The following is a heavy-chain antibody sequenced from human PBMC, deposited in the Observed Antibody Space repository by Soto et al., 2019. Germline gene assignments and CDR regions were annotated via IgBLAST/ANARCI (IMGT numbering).Heavy chain of an antibody. CDR1: GESFNGYY. J-gene: IGHJ6*02. CDR2: IHHSGST. D-gene: IGHD6-13*01. V-gene: IGHV4-34*01. CDR3: ARGKRGSSWYRGEEKYYYYGIDV. Sequence: NPSETLSLTCTAYGESFNGYYWSWIRQPPGKGLEWIGEIHHSGSTNYNPSLKSRVTFSINTSKRQFSLKVRSVTAADTAVYYCARGKRGSSWYRGEEKYYYYGIDVWGQGTPVTVSS.